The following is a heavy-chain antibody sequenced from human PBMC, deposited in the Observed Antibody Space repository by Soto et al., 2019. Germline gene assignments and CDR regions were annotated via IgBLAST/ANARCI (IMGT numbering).Heavy chain of an antibody. J-gene: IGHJ3*02. D-gene: IGHD3-9*01. CDR1: GFTFSSYG. CDR2: ISYDGSNK. Sequence: QVQLVESGGGVVQPGRSLRLSCAASGFTFSSYGMHWVRQAPGKGLEWVAAISYDGSNKYYADSVKGRFTISRDNSKKPLYPAMDRLGAEGNGVDLWSKTTGYRAYAFDIWGQGTMVTVSS. V-gene: IGHV3-30*18. CDR3: SKTTGYRAYAFDI.